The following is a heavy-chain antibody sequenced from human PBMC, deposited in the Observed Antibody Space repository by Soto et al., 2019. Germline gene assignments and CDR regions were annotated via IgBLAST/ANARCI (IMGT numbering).Heavy chain of an antibody. CDR3: ARDGGDLAVAGTGGFDY. Sequence: PSETLSLTCTVSGGSISSYYWSWIRQPPGRGLEWIGYIYYSGSTNYNPSLKSRVTISVDTSKNQFSLKLSSVTAADTAVYYCARDGGDLAVAGTGGFDYWGKGTLVTVSS. CDR2: IYYSGST. J-gene: IGHJ4*02. CDR1: GGSISSYY. D-gene: IGHD6-19*01. V-gene: IGHV4-59*01.